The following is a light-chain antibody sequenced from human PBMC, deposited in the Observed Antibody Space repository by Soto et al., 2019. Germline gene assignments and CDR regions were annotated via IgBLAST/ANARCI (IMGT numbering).Light chain of an antibody. CDR3: QKYGSSPRT. V-gene: IGKV3-20*01. CDR2: VES. J-gene: IGKJ1*01. CDR1: ESVSSIY. Sequence: EIVLTQSPGTLSLSPGDTATLSCRASESVSSIYLAWYQQKPGQAPRLLIYVESIRATGIPDRFSGSGSGTDYTLTINRLEPEDFAVYYCQKYGSSPRTFGQGTKVEN.